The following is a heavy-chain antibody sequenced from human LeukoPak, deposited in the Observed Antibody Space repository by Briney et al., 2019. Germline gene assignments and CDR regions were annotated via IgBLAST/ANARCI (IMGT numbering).Heavy chain of an antibody. V-gene: IGHV3-64*04. CDR3: ARDLAWDAFDI. J-gene: IGHJ3*02. Sequence: GGSLRLSCTASGFTFSSYAMHWVRQAPGKGLEYVSAISSNGTSTYYGDSMRGRFTISRDNAKNSLYLQMNSLRAEDTAVYYCARDLAWDAFDIWGQGTMVTVSS. CDR2: ISSNGTST. CDR1: GFTFSSYA.